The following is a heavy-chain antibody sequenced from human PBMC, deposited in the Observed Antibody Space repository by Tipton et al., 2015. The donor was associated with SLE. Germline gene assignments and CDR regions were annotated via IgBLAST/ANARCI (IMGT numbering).Heavy chain of an antibody. CDR3: ARQPAAFDI. CDR2: IYYSGST. CDR1: GGSISSRDYH. V-gene: IGHV4-39*01. Sequence: TLSLTCTVSGGSISSRDYHWGWIRQPPGKGLEWIGNIYYSGSTYHNPSLKSRVTISVDTSKNQFSLKPSSVTAADTAVYYCARQPAAFDIWGQGTRVTVSS. J-gene: IGHJ3*02.